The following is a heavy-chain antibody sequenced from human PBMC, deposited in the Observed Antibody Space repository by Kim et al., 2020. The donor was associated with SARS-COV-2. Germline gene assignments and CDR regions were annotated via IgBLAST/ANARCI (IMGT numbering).Heavy chain of an antibody. V-gene: IGHV3-33*01. D-gene: IGHD7-27*01. J-gene: IGHJ6*02. CDR3: ARISSTWGGMDV. Sequence: YADSVKGRFPIARDNSKNTLYLQMNSLRAEDTAVYYCARISSTWGGMDVWGQGTTVTVSS.